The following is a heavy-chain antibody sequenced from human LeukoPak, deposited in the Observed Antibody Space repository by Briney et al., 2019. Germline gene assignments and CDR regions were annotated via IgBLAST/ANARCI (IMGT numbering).Heavy chain of an antibody. Sequence: ASVKVSCKASGYTFTNYDISWVRQAPGQGLDWMGWISPYNDNTDYAQKVQGRVTMTTDTSTNTAYMELRSLRSDDTAVYYCARQQGFEFDWDSSDAFDIWGQGTMVTVSS. V-gene: IGHV1-18*01. CDR1: GYTFTNYD. CDR3: ARQQGFEFDWDSSDAFDI. J-gene: IGHJ3*02. D-gene: IGHD3-9*01. CDR2: ISPYNDNT.